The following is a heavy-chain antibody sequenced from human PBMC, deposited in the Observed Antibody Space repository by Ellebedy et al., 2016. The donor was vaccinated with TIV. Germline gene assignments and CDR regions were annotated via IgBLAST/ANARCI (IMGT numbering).Heavy chain of an antibody. Sequence: GESLKISCAASGLTFSDYWMHWVRQAPGKGLDWVSFFRSSGDYTYYADSVKGRFTISRDNTNNSLYLQMNSLMAENTAVYYCARGYITSPGSFDYWGQGTLVTVSS. D-gene: IGHD5-12*01. CDR1: GLTFSDYW. V-gene: IGHV3-11*06. CDR2: FRSSGDYT. CDR3: ARGYITSPGSFDY. J-gene: IGHJ4*02.